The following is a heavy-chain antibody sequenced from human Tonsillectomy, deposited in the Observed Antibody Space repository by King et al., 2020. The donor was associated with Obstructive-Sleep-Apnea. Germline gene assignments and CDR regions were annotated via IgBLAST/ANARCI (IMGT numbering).Heavy chain of an antibody. CDR2: ISSSGSTI. D-gene: IGHD3-22*01. J-gene: IGHJ3*02. V-gene: IGHV3-11*01. CDR3: ARDHNYDSSGFCDAFDI. Sequence: VQLVESGGGLVKPGGSLRLSCAASGFTFSDYYMSWIRQAPGKGLGWVSYISSSGSTIFYAGSVKGRFTISRDNAKNSLYLQMNSLRAEDTAVYYCARDHNYDSSGFCDAFDIWGQGTMVTVSS. CDR1: GFTFSDYY.